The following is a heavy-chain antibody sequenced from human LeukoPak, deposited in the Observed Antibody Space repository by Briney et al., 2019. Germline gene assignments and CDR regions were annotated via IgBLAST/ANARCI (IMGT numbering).Heavy chain of an antibody. D-gene: IGHD2/OR15-2a*01. CDR3: TRDVSS. CDR1: GFTFGDYA. Sequence: GRSLRLSCTASGFTFGDYAMSWVRQAPGKGLEWVGFIRSKAYGGTTEYAASVKGRFTISRDDSKSIAYLRMNSLKTEDTAVYYCTRDVSSWGQGTLVTVSS. J-gene: IGHJ5*02. V-gene: IGHV3-49*04. CDR2: IRSKAYGGTT.